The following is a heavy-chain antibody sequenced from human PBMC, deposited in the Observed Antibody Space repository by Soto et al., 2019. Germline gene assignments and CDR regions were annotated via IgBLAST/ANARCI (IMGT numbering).Heavy chain of an antibody. CDR1: GFTFSSYA. CDR2: INAGGENT. D-gene: IGHD3-16*01. V-gene: IGHV3-23*01. CDR3: TKIPFGGDRFGY. Sequence: EVQLLESGGGLVQPGGSLRLSCVASGFTFSSYAMSWVRQAPGKGLEWFSGINAGGENTYYADSVKGRFTISRDNSKNTLYLQVNSLRAEDTALYYCTKIPFGGDRFGYWGQGTLVTVSS. J-gene: IGHJ4*02.